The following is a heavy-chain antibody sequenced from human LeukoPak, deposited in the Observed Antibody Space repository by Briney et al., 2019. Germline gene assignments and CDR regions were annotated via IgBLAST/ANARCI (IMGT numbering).Heavy chain of an antibody. D-gene: IGHD5-18*01. J-gene: IGHJ4*01. CDR3: AKESGGYSYGYNYFDY. V-gene: IGHV3-9*01. CDR1: ELPFRSYA. Sequence: SLSLSCAAFELPFRSYAMNGAGPPPGRGLEGVPPISWNRGRIGNADSGKGRLTISRDNAKNPLYLKMTGLRPHDTACNYCAKESGGYSYGYNYFDYAGQGTPVTPYS. CDR2: ISWNRGRI.